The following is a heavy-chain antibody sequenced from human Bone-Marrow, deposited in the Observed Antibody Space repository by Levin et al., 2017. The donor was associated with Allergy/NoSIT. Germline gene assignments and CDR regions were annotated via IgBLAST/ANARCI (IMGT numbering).Heavy chain of an antibody. J-gene: IGHJ6*02. V-gene: IGHV2-26*01. D-gene: IGHD3-22*01. CDR2: IFSNAEK. CDR3: ARIPWLIVGGYGMDV. Sequence: SGPTLVKPTETLTLTCTVSGFSLSNSRIGVSWIRQPPGKALEWLAHIFSNAEKSYSISMKSRLTISKDTSRSQVVLTMTNMDPADTATYYCARIPWLIVGGYGMDVWGQGTTVTVS. CDR1: GFSLSNSRIG.